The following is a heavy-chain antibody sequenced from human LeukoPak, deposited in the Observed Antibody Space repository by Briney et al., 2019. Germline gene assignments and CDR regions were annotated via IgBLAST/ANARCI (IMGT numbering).Heavy chain of an antibody. CDR1: GFTVSNAW. Sequence: AGSLRLSCAASGFTVSNAWMSWVRQAPGEGLEWVGRIKRKTDGGTSDYAAPVKGRFTISRDDSENTLNLQMNSLKTEDTAVYYCTAQGGYWGQGTLVTV. CDR2: IKRKTDGGTS. V-gene: IGHV3-15*01. CDR3: TAQGGY. J-gene: IGHJ4*02. D-gene: IGHD3-16*01.